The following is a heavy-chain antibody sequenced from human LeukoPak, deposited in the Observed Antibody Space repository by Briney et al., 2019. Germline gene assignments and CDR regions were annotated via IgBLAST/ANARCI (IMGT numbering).Heavy chain of an antibody. CDR1: GFTFNRCW. V-gene: IGHV3-7*01. CDR3: TSWGDTAAEYFQR. D-gene: IGHD2-21*02. J-gene: IGHJ1*01. Sequence: GGSLRLSCVVSGFTFNRCWMNWVRQAPGKGLEWVAHINPDGRDTYYVDSVKGRFTISRDNAQNSMYLQMNSLRVEDTAVYYCTSWGDTAAEYFQRWGQGTLVTVSS. CDR2: INPDGRDT.